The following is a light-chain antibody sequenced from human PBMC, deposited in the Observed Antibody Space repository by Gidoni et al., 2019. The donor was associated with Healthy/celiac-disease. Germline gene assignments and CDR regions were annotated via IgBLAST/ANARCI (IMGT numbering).Light chain of an antibody. CDR2: VAS. Sequence: DIQMTHSPSSLSASVGDRVTLTCQASQDTSNYLNWYQQKPGKAPKPLIYVASNLETGVPSGYRGRGSGTDFTFTISSVQSGDSATYFCPQYDHLPVFXGXTKVEIK. CDR1: QDTSNY. CDR3: PQYDHLPV. J-gene: IGKJ4*01. V-gene: IGKV1-33*01.